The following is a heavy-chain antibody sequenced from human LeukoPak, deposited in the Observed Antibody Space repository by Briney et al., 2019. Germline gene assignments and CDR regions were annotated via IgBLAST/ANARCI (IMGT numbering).Heavy chain of an antibody. CDR2: IIPILGIA. V-gene: IGHV1-69*04. CDR3: AREYYYDSSGYYDY. J-gene: IGHJ4*02. D-gene: IGHD3-22*01. Sequence: SVKVSCKASGGTFSSYAISWVRQAPGQGLEWMGRIIPILGIANYAQKFQGRVTITTDKSTSTAYMELSSLRSEDTAVYYCAREYYYDSSGYYDYWGQGTLVTVSS. CDR1: GGTFSSYA.